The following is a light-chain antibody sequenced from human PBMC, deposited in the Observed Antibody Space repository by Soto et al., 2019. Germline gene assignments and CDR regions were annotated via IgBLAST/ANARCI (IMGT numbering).Light chain of an antibody. Sequence: ELVMTQSPAILTLSPGETATLSCRASQSVTTKLAWYQQRPGQAPRLLIYDASTRATGIPARFSGSGSGTEFTLTISSLQSEDFAVYYCQQYNNWLTWTFGQGTKVDIK. J-gene: IGKJ1*01. CDR2: DAS. CDR1: QSVTTK. CDR3: QQYNNWLTWT. V-gene: IGKV3-15*01.